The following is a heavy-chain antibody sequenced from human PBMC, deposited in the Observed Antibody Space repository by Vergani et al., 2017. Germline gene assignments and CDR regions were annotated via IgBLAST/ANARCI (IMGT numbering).Heavy chain of an antibody. D-gene: IGHD3-16*01. CDR3: ARRKRGDGMDV. J-gene: IGHJ6*02. V-gene: IGHV4-59*08. Sequence: QVQLQQWGAGLLKPSETLSLTCAVSGGSISSYYWSWIRQPPGKGLEWIGYIYYSGSTNYNPPLKSLVTISVDTSKNQFPLKLSSVTAADTAVYYCARRKRGDGMDVWGQGTTVTVSS. CDR2: IYYSGST. CDR1: GGSISSYY.